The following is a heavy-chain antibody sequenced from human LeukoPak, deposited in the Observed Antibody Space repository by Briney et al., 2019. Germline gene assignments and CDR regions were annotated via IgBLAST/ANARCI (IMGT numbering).Heavy chain of an antibody. CDR2: IIPILGIA. D-gene: IGHD1-26*01. CDR3: ARSGMVAPHDAFDI. CDR1: GGTFSSYA. Sequence: GASVKVSCKVSGGTFSSYAISWVRQAPGQGLEWMGRIIPILGIANYAQKFQGRVTITADKSTSTAYMELSSLRSEDTAVYYCARSGMVAPHDAFDIWGQGTMVTVSS. J-gene: IGHJ3*02. V-gene: IGHV1-69*04.